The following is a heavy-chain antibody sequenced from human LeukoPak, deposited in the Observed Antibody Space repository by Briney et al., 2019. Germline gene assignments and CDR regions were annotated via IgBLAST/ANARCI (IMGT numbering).Heavy chain of an antibody. J-gene: IGHJ3*02. D-gene: IGHD5-18*01. Sequence: PSQTLSLTCTVSGDSISSGDYYWSWIRQPAGKGLEWIGRISSSGSTNYNPSLKSRVTISVDTSKNQFSLKLSSVTAADTAVYYCARGGYSYGIWRAFDIWGQGTMVTVSS. CDR3: ARGGYSYGIWRAFDI. CDR2: ISSSGST. V-gene: IGHV4-61*02. CDR1: GDSISSGDYY.